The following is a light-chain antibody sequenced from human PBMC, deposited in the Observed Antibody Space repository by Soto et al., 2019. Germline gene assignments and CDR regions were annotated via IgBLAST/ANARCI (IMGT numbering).Light chain of an antibody. J-gene: IGKJ4*01. Sequence: EIVLTQSPATLSLSPGERATLSCRASQSVSSYLAWYQQKVGQAPRLLIYDASNRATGIPARFSGSGSGTDFTLTSSSLEPEDFAVYYCQQRSNWPPRSTFGGGTKVEIK. CDR2: DAS. CDR3: QQRSNWPPRST. CDR1: QSVSSY. V-gene: IGKV3-11*01.